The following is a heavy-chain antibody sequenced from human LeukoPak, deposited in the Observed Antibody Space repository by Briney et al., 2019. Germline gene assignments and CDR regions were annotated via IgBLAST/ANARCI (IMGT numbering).Heavy chain of an antibody. V-gene: IGHV3-30*04. Sequence: GGSLRLSCAASGFTFSSYAMHWVRQAPGKGLEWVAVISYDGSNKYYADSVKGRFTISRDNSKNTLYLQMNSLRAEDTAVYYCARSLTNWKNFDYWGQGTLVTVSS. CDR2: ISYDGSNK. CDR1: GFTFSSYA. D-gene: IGHD1-1*01. J-gene: IGHJ4*02. CDR3: ARSLTNWKNFDY.